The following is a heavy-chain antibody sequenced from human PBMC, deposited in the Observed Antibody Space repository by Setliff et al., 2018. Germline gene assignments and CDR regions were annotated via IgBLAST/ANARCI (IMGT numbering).Heavy chain of an antibody. D-gene: IGHD3-10*01. CDR1: GYAFTYRY. J-gene: IGHJ6*02. V-gene: IGHV1-45*02. Sequence: SVKVSCKASGYAFTYRYLHWVRQAPGQALEWMGWITPFNGNTNYAQKFQDRVTITRDRSMSTAYMELSSLRSEDTAMYYCASEPTMVRGVIITSYGMDVWGQGTTVTVSS. CDR2: ITPFNGNT. CDR3: ASEPTMVRGVIITSYGMDV.